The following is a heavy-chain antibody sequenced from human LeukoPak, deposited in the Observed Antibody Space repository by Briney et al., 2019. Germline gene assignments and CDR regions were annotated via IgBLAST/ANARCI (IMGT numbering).Heavy chain of an antibody. CDR3: ARSSGEILTDY. V-gene: IGHV4-34*01. CDR1: GGSFSGYY. Sequence: SETLSLTCAVYGGSFSGYYWSWIRQPPGKGLEWIGEINHSGSTNYNPSLKSRVTISVDTSKNQFSLKLSSVTAADTAVYYCARSSGEILTDYWGQGTLVSVST. CDR2: INHSGST. D-gene: IGHD3-9*01. J-gene: IGHJ4*02.